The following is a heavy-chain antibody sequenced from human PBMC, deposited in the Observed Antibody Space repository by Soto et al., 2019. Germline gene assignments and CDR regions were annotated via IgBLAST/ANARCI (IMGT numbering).Heavy chain of an antibody. CDR2: ISGSGGST. D-gene: IGHD1-26*01. J-gene: IGHJ4*02. CDR3: AKNPRSGSYYEVVYFDS. CDR1: GFTFSSYA. V-gene: IGHV3-23*01. Sequence: EVQLLESGGGLVQPGGSLRLSCAASGFTFSSYAMSWVRQAPGKGLEWVSAISGSGGSTYYADSVKGRFTISRDNSKNTLYLQMNSLRAEDTAVYYCAKNPRSGSYYEVVYFDSWGQGTLVTVSS.